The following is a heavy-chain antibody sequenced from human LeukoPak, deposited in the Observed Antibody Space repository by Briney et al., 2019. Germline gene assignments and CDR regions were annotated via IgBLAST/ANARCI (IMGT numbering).Heavy chain of an antibody. D-gene: IGHD6-19*01. Sequence: KPSETLSLTCTVSGGSISSSSYYWGWIRQPPGEGLEWIGSIYYSGSTYYNPSLKSRVTISVDTSKNQFSLKLSSVTAADTAVYYCGGGPVADYYFDYWGQGTLVTVSS. CDR2: IYYSGST. CDR1: GGSISSSSYY. CDR3: GGGPVADYYFDY. J-gene: IGHJ4*02. V-gene: IGHV4-39*01.